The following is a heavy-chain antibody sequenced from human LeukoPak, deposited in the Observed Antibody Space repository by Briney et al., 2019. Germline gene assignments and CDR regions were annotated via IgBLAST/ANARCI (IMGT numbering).Heavy chain of an antibody. J-gene: IGHJ4*02. Sequence: SQTLSLICGISGDSVSNNCVAWNWISQSPSRVLECLGRTYYRYKWYNDYALSVKSRITINPDTSRNQFSLQLNSVTPEDTAVYYCAREEGRNFGYRGQGTLITVSS. CDR1: GDSVSNNCVA. V-gene: IGHV6-1*01. CDR2: TYYRYKWYN. CDR3: AREEGRNFGY.